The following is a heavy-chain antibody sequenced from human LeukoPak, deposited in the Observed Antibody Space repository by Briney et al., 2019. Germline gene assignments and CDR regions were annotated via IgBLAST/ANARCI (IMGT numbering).Heavy chain of an antibody. J-gene: IGHJ4*02. D-gene: IGHD1-26*01. CDR3: ARDNEGATLVDY. V-gene: IGHV3-33*01. Sequence: QPGRSLILSCAASGFTFSSYGMHWVRQAPGKGLEWVAVIWYDGSNKYYADSVKGRFTISRDNSKNTLYLQMNSLRAEDTAVYYCARDNEGATLVDYWGQGTLVTVSS. CDR1: GFTFSSYG. CDR2: IWYDGSNK.